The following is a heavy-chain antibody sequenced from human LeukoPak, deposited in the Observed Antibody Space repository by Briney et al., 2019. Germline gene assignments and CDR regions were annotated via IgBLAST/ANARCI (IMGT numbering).Heavy chain of an antibody. Sequence: GGPLRVSCAASGFTFSNYAMSWVRQAPGRGLQWVSGISGNGGSTYYADSVKGRFTISRDNSRNTVYLQINSLRAEDTAVYYCAKPTTVTADYYYGVDVWGQGTTVTVSS. J-gene: IGHJ6*02. V-gene: IGHV3-23*01. CDR3: AKPTTVTADYYYGVDV. D-gene: IGHD4-17*01. CDR2: ISGNGGST. CDR1: GFTFSNYA.